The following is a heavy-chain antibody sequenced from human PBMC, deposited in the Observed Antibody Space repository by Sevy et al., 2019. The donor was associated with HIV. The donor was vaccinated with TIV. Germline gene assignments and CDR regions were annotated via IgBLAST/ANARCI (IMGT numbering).Heavy chain of an antibody. V-gene: IGHV3-53*01. CDR2: IYSGGST. Sequence: GGSLRLSCAASGFTVNSNYMSWVRQAPGKGLEWVSVIYSGGSTYYADSVKGRFTISRDNSKNTLYLQMNSLRAEDTAVYYCASDYDSSGYDLNYWGQGTLVTVSS. CDR1: GFTVNSNY. D-gene: IGHD3-22*01. J-gene: IGHJ4*02. CDR3: ASDYDSSGYDLNY.